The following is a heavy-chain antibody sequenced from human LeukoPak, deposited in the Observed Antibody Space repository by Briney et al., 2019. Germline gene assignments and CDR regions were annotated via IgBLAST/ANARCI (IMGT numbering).Heavy chain of an antibody. CDR3: ARGVVIDAFDI. J-gene: IGHJ3*02. CDR1: GGTISSYA. Sequence: SVKVSCKASGGTISSYAISCVRQAPGQGLEGVGGIIPIFGTANYAQKFQGRVTITADESTSTAYMELSSLRSEDTSFYYCARGVVIDAFDIWGQGTMVTVSS. CDR2: IIPIFGTA. V-gene: IGHV1-69*01. D-gene: IGHD2-21*01.